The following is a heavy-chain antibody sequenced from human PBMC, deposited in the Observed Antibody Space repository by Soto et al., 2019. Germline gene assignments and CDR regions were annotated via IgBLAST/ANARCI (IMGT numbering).Heavy chain of an antibody. CDR3: AKGGYYSLFDI. V-gene: IGHV3-23*01. J-gene: IGHJ3*02. CDR2: ISGSGGRT. D-gene: IGHD3-16*01. Sequence: RWSLRLCCVASGFPFSSYAMSWVRQTPGKGLEWVSGISGSGGRTYYADSVKGRFTISRDNSNNTLSLQMHILRVEDTAVYFCAKGGYYSLFDIWGQGTVVTVSS. CDR1: GFPFSSYA.